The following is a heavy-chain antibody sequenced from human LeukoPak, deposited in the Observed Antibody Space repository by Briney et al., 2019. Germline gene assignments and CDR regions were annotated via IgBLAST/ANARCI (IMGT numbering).Heavy chain of an antibody. D-gene: IGHD6-19*01. V-gene: IGHV3-21*01. CDR1: GFTFSSYS. CDR2: ISSSSSYT. J-gene: IGHJ5*02. Sequence: GGSLRLSCAASGFTFSSYSMNWVRQAPGKGLEWVSSISSSSSYTYYADSVKGRFTISRDNAKNSLYLQMNSLRAEDTAVYCCARDPLDMTSGIAVAGNGWFDPWGQGTLVTVSS. CDR3: ARDPLDMTSGIAVAGNGWFDP.